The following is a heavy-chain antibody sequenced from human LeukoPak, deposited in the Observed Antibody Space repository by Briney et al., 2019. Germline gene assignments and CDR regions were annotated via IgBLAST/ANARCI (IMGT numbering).Heavy chain of an antibody. CDR1: GFTVSSNY. V-gene: IGHV3-11*06. CDR2: IGIDSGNT. J-gene: IGHJ4*02. Sequence: GGSLGLSCAASGFTVSSNYMSWVRQAPGKGLEWISYIGIDSGNTNYADSVKGRFTISGDKAKNSLYLQMNSLRVEDTAVYYCARDYKYAFDNWGQGTLVTVSS. D-gene: IGHD5-24*01. CDR3: ARDYKYAFDN.